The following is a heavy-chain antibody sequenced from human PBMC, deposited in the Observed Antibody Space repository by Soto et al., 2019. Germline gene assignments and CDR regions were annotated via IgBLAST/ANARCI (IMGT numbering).Heavy chain of an antibody. J-gene: IGHJ1*01. Sequence: SETLSLTCTVSGGSISSHYWSWIRQPPGKGLEWIGYIYYSGSTNYNPSLKSRVTISVDTSKNQFSLRLSSLTAADTAVYYCATPYNYTDVYFQHWGQGTLVTVSS. CDR3: ATPYNYTDVYFQH. CDR1: GGSISSHY. V-gene: IGHV4-59*11. CDR2: IYYSGST. D-gene: IGHD1-20*01.